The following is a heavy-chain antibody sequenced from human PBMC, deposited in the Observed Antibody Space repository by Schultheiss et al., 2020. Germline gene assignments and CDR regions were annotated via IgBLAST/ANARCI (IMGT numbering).Heavy chain of an antibody. CDR3: TRIHSIVVVPAANGY. CDR2: IRSKAYGGTT. V-gene: IGHV3-49*03. D-gene: IGHD2-2*01. J-gene: IGHJ4*02. Sequence: GGSLRLSCTASGFTFGDYAMSWFRQAPGKGLEWVGFIRSKAYGGTTEYAASVKGRFTISRDDSKSIAYLQMNSLKTEDTAVYYCTRIHSIVVVPAANGYWGQGTLVTVSS. CDR1: GFTFGDYA.